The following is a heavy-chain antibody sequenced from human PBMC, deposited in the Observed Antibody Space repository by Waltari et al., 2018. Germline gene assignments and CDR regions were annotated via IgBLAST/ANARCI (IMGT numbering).Heavy chain of an antibody. D-gene: IGHD4-17*01. CDR1: GYSIRSGYY. J-gene: IGHJ5*02. CDR2: IYHSGST. Sequence: QVQLQESGPGLVKPSETLSLTFAVSGYSIRSGYYWGWIRQPPGKGLEWIGSIYHSGSTYYNPSLKSRVTISVDTSKNQFSLKLSSVTAADTAVYYCARRAVTTFLIWFDPWGQGTLVTVSS. CDR3: ARRAVTTFLIWFDP. V-gene: IGHV4-38-2*01.